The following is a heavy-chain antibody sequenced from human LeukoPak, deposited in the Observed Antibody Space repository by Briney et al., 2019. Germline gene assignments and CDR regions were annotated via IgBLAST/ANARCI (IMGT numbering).Heavy chain of an antibody. CDR3: ARLQSSGYQLYYYCMDV. CDR1: ALTPAAFA. J-gene: IGHJ6*02. Sequence: GRSLRPSCAVSALTPAAFAMDWVRPAPGKGLEWDSAINWNVGSTGYTDSVKGRFTISRDNAKNCLYLQMNSLRAEDTALYHCARLQSSGYQLYYYCMDVWGQGTTVTVSS. CDR2: INWNVGST. V-gene: IGHV3-20*01. D-gene: IGHD3-22*01.